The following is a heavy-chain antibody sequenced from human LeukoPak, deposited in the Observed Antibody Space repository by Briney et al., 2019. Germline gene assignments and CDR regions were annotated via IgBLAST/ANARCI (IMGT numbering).Heavy chain of an antibody. CDR3: AREDGDTYYYMDV. J-gene: IGHJ6*03. V-gene: IGHV1-46*01. CDR1: GYTFTSYY. Sequence: ASVKVSCKASGYTFTSYYMHWVRQAPGQGLEWMGIINPSGARTTYAQKFQGRVTMTRDTSTSTVYMELSSLRSEDTAVYYCAREDGDTYYYMDVWGEGTTVTISS. D-gene: IGHD4-17*01. CDR2: INPSGART.